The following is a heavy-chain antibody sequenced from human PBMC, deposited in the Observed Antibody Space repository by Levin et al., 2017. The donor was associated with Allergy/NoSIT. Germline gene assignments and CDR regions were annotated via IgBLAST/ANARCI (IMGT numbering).Heavy chain of an antibody. D-gene: IGHD1-26*01. CDR1: GFTFSSYS. V-gene: IGHV3-48*02. J-gene: IGHJ4*02. CDR2: ISSSSSTI. CDR3: ARRWGY. Sequence: PSETLSLTCAASGFTFSSYSMNWVRQAPGKGLEWVSYISSSSSTIYYADSVKGRFTISRDNAKNSLYLQMNSLRDEDTAVYYCARRWGYWGQGTLVTVSS.